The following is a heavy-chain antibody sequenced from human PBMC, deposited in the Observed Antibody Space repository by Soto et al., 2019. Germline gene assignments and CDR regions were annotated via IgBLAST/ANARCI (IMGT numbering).Heavy chain of an antibody. CDR2: IYYSGST. CDR1: GGSISSYY. V-gene: IGHV4-39*01. D-gene: IGHD2-2*01. J-gene: IGHJ6*02. CDR3: ARQGYDVIVPAANYYYGMDV. Sequence: PSETLSLTCTVSGGSISSYYWGWIRQPPGKGLEWIGSIYYSGSTYYNPSLKSRVTISVDTSKNQFSLKLSSVTAADTAVYYCARQGYDVIVPAANYYYGMDVWGQGTTVTVSS.